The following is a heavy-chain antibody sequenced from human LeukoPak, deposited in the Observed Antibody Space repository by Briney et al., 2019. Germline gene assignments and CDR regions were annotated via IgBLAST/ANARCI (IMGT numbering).Heavy chain of an antibody. J-gene: IGHJ4*02. CDR2: INPSGGST. CDR3: ARVVAARSPDDY. D-gene: IGHD6-6*01. V-gene: IGHV1-46*01. Sequence: GASVKVACKASGDTFTSYYMHWVRQAPGQGLEWMGIINPSGGSTSYAQKFQGRVTMTRDTSTSTVYMELSSLRSEDTAVYYCARVVAARSPDDYWGQGTLVTVSS. CDR1: GDTFTSYY.